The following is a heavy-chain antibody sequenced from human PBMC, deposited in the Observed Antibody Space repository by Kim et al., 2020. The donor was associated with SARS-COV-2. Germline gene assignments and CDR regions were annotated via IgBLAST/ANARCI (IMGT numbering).Heavy chain of an antibody. V-gene: IGHV4-39*01. J-gene: IGHJ4*02. D-gene: IGHD5-18*01. CDR3: ARLLRVGYIYSHQFYFDY. CDR1: GGSFSNTTYY. Sequence: SETLSLTCTVFGGSFSNTTYYWGWIRQPPGKGLEWIGGIYYTGSTYYNPSLKSRVTISVDTSKSQFSLELSPMTAADTAVYYCARLLRVGYIYSHQFYFDYWGQGTPVTVSS. CDR2: IYYTGST.